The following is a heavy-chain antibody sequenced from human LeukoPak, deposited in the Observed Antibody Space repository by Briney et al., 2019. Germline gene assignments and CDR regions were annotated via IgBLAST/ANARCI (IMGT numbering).Heavy chain of an antibody. V-gene: IGHV4-61*01. D-gene: IGHD6-13*01. J-gene: IGHJ4*02. CDR2: IYYSGST. Sequence: PSETLSLTCTVSGGSVSSGSYYWSWIRQPPGTGLEWIGYIYYSGSTNYNPSLKSRVTISADTSKNQFSLKLSSVTAADTAVYYCARGCSSSWYFVWGQGTLVTVSS. CDR3: ARGCSSSWYFV. CDR1: GGSVSSGSYY.